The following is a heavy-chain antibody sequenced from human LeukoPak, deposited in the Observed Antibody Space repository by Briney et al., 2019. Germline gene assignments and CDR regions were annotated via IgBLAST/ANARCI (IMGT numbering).Heavy chain of an antibody. D-gene: IGHD3-3*01. CDR2: IYYSGST. J-gene: IGHJ6*02. Sequence: PSETLSLTCTVSGGSISSGGYYWSWIRQHPGKGLEWIGYIYYSGSTYYNPSLKSRVTISVDTSKNQFSLKLSSVTAEDTAVYYCARGGFLGGMDVWGQGTTVTVSS. CDR3: ARGGFLGGMDV. V-gene: IGHV4-31*03. CDR1: GGSISSGGYY.